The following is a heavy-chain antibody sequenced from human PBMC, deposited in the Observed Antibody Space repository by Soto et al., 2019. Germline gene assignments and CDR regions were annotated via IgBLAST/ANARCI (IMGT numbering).Heavy chain of an antibody. CDR3: VIQGIGPLHGLVDV. CDR2: VYNTGGT. Sequence: QVQLQQSGPGLVKPSETLSLTCTVSSGPTSSHNWGWIRQPPGRGLEWIGYVYNTGGTSYNPTLRRRVTISAHTSTKNISLTLSSGTATDAAVYYCVIQGIGPLHGLVDVWGQGTTVSVSS. V-gene: IGHV4-59*08. CDR1: SGPTSSHN. J-gene: IGHJ6*02. D-gene: IGHD3-10*01.